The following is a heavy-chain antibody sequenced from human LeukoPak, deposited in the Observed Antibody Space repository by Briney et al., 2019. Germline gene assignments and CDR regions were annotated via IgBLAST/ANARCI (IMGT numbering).Heavy chain of an antibody. CDR1: GFTFSSYG. CDR2: IWYDGSNK. Sequence: GRSLRLSCAASGFTFSSYGMHWVRQAPGKGLEWVAVIWYDGSNKYYADSVKGRFTISRDNSKNTLYLQMNSLRAEDTAVYYCAKRSSDRNWYFDLWGRGTLVTVSS. J-gene: IGHJ2*01. D-gene: IGHD3-22*01. V-gene: IGHV3-33*06. CDR3: AKRSSDRNWYFDL.